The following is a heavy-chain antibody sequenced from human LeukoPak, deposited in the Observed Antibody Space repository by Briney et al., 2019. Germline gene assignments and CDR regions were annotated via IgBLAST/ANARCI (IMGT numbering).Heavy chain of an antibody. CDR2: IYSSGST. J-gene: IGHJ6*03. CDR1: GCSINNYY. CDR3: VGIQLWSNFYYYMDV. D-gene: IGHD5-18*01. V-gene: IGHV4-4*07. Sequence: VQPSETLSLTCTVSGCSINNYYWSWIRQPAGKGLEWIGRIYSSGSTNYNPSLKSRVTISVDKSKNQFSLKVNSVTAADTAVYYCVGIQLWSNFYYYMDVWGKGTTVTVSS.